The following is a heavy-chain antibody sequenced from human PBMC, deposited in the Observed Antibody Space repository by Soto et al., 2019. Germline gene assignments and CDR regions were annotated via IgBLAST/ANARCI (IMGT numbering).Heavy chain of an antibody. Sequence: SETLSLTCAVYGGSFSGYYWSWIRQPPGKGLEWIGEINHSGSTNYNPSLKSRVTISVDTSKNQFSLKLSSVTAADTAVYYCAATYIAARLVREYWGQGTLVTVSS. D-gene: IGHD6-6*01. J-gene: IGHJ4*02. CDR3: AATYIAARLVREY. CDR2: INHSGST. CDR1: GGSFSGYY. V-gene: IGHV4-34*01.